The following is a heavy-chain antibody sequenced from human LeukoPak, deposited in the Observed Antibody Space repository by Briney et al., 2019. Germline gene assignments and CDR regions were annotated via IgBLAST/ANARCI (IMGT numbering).Heavy chain of an antibody. CDR2: ITGSGDT. CDR1: GFTFSNYA. D-gene: IGHD3-10*01. CDR3: GKDVPFGGDY. V-gene: IGHV3-23*01. J-gene: IGHJ4*02. Sequence: GGSLRLSCAASGFTFSNYAMSWVRQAPGKGLEWVSAITGSGDTYSADSVKGRFIISRDNSKNTLYLQMNSLRAEETAVYYCGKDVPFGGDYWGQGTLVIVSS.